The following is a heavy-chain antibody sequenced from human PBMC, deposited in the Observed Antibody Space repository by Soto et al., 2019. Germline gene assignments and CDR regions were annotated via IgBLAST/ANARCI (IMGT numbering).Heavy chain of an antibody. Sequence: GGSLSLSCAASGFTFSSYWMSWVRQAPGKGLEWVANIKQDGSEKYYVDSVKGRFTISRDNAKNLLYLQMNSLRAEDTAVYYCARDSSFDDSSGYLDYWGQGTLVTVSS. CDR2: IKQDGSEK. CDR3: ARDSSFDDSSGYLDY. CDR1: GFTFSSYW. D-gene: IGHD3-22*01. J-gene: IGHJ4*02. V-gene: IGHV3-7*01.